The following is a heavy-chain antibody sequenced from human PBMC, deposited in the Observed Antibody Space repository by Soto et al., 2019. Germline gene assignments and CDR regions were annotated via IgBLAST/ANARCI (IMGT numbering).Heavy chain of an antibody. D-gene: IGHD2-15*01. CDR1: GGSISSGGYY. V-gene: IGHV4-31*03. CDR3: ARETSNCSGGSCYFDY. CDR2: IYYSGTT. J-gene: IGHJ4*02. Sequence: QVQLQESGPGLVKPSQTLSLTCTVSGGSISSGGYYWNWIRQHPGKGLEWIGYIYYSGTTYYKPSIKSRVNISVDTSKNQFSLKLSSVTGADTAVYYCARETSNCSGGSCYFDYWGQGTLVTVSS.